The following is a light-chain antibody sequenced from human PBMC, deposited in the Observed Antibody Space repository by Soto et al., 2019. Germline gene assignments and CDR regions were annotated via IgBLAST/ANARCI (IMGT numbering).Light chain of an antibody. Sequence: EILVTQSPASLSVCRWEVATLSWRASQGIGDTLAWYQHKPGQSPRLLIYDTSTRATGVPTRFSGSRSGAEFTLTINSLQSEDFAVYYCQPYNNWPLTFGGGTKVDIK. CDR2: DTS. CDR1: QGIGDT. J-gene: IGKJ4*01. V-gene: IGKV3-15*01. CDR3: QPYNNWPLT.